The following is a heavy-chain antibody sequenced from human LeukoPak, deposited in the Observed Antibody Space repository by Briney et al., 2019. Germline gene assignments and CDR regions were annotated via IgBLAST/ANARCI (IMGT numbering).Heavy chain of an antibody. V-gene: IGHV3-7*01. D-gene: IGHD3-16*01. CDR2: INPDGSGK. CDR1: GVTLSTYG. CDR3: ASWGAGGNS. J-gene: IGHJ4*02. Sequence: PGGSLRLSCEASGVTLSTYGMNWVRQVPGKGLDWVANINPDGSGKRYVDSVKGRFTIARDNADNSLSLQMNSLRAEDTAVYYCASWGAGGNSWGQGTLVTVSS.